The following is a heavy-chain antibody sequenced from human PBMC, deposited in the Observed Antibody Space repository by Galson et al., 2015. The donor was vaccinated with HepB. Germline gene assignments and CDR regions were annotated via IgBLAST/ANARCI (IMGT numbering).Heavy chain of an antibody. V-gene: IGHV3-23*01. D-gene: IGHD5-24*01. CDR3: ARKNYHRNDY. J-gene: IGHJ4*02. CDR1: GFTFSSYA. Sequence: SLRLSCAASGFTFSSYAMSWVRQAPGKGLEWVSSISVSGDKTYDADSVKGRFTLSRVNSKNTLYLQMNSLRAEDTAVYYCARKNYHRNDYWGQGTLVTVSS. CDR2: ISVSGDKT.